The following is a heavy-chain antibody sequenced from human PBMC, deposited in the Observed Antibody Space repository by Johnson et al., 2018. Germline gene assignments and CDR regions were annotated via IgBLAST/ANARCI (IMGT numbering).Heavy chain of an antibody. CDR2: TRDKSNSYTT. CDR1: GFTFSDHY. Sequence: EVQLVETGGGLVQPGGSLRLSCAASGFTFSDHYMDWVRQAPGKGLEWVGRTRDKSNSYTTEYAASVKGGFTISRDDSKNSLYLQMNSPKTEDTAVYYCVSASGITYPYFQQWGQGTRVTGSS. V-gene: IGHV3-72*01. D-gene: IGHD3-10*01. CDR3: VSASGITYPYFQQ. J-gene: IGHJ1*01.